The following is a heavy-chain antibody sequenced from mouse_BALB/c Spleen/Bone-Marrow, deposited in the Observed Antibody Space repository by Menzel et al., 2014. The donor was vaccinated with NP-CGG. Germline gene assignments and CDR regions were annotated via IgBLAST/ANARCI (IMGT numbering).Heavy chain of an antibody. V-gene: IGHV1-37*01. J-gene: IGHJ1*01. Sequence: VQLKESGPERVNPGTSVKISCKASGYSFTGPYMNWVKQSHVKCLEWIGRINNYNGATTYNRNFKGRASLTVDKSSSTAYMELHSLTSEDSAVYYCVRDKEDYGYRYFDVWGAGTSVTVSS. CDR3: VRDKEDYGYRYFDV. CDR2: INNYNGAT. D-gene: IGHD1-1*01. CDR1: GYSFTGPY.